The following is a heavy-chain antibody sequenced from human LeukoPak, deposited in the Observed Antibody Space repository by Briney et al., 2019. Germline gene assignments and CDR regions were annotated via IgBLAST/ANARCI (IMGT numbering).Heavy chain of an antibody. CDR1: GFTVSSNH. D-gene: IGHD4-17*01. CDR2: IYSGGST. Sequence: GGSLRLSCGASGFTVSSNHMSWVRQAPGKGLEWVSVIYSGGSTYYADSVKGRFTISRDNSKNTLYFQMNSLRAEDTAVYYCARDLAHDYGDYGYYYYGMDVWGQGTTVTVSS. J-gene: IGHJ6*02. CDR3: ARDLAHDYGDYGYYYYGMDV. V-gene: IGHV3-53*01.